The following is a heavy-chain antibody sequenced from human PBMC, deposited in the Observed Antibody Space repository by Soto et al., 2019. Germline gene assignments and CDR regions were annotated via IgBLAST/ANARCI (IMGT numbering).Heavy chain of an antibody. CDR2: IYPRGST. D-gene: IGHD3-10*01. CDR1: GASISNTGNY. CDR3: ARGYDGSGSYFQAYYDY. V-gene: IGHV4-31*03. J-gene: IGHJ4*02. Sequence: QVHLQESGPGLLKPSQTLSLTCTVSGASISNTGNYWGWIRQSPGKGLEWIGYIYPRGSTSYSPSLRSRLSISVDTSQNQFSLSLNSVTVADTAVYYCARGYDGSGSYFQAYYDYWGQGTLVTVSS.